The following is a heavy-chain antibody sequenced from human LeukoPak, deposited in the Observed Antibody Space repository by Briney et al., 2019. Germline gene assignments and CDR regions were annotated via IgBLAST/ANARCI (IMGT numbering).Heavy chain of an antibody. J-gene: IGHJ4*02. CDR3: AREGPYSDSSRSRFDY. Sequence: ASVKVSCKASGYTFTNYYIHWVRQAPGQGLEWTGIIDPSGGSTSYAQKFQGRVTMTRDTSTSTVYMELSSLRSEDTAVYYCAREGPYSDSSRSRFDYWGQGTLVTVSS. CDR1: GYTFTNYY. CDR2: IDPSGGST. V-gene: IGHV1-46*01. D-gene: IGHD1-26*01.